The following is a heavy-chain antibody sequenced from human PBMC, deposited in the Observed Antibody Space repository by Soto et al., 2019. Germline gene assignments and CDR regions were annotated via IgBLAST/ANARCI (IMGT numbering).Heavy chain of an antibody. CDR2: ISSSSSYI. V-gene: IGHV3-21*01. J-gene: IGHJ4*02. D-gene: IGHD2-8*01. Sequence: GSLRLSCAASGFTFSSDSMNWVLQAPGKGLEWVSSISSSSSYIYYADSVRGRFTISRDNAKNSLYLQMNSLRAEDTAVYYCARDYCTNGVCPLLYYFDYWGQGTLVTVSS. CDR3: ARDYCTNGVCPLLYYFDY. CDR1: GFTFSSDS.